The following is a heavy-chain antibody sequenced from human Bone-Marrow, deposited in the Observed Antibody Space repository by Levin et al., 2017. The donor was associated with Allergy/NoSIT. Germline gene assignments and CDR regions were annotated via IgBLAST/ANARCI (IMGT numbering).Heavy chain of an antibody. D-gene: IGHD1-14*01. CDR3: ARTPPTDNGGFHWYFDI. CDR1: GYTLSNYG. CDR2: ISGYNGKT. Sequence: ASVKVSCKASGYTLSNYGLSCVRQAPGQGLEWMGWISGYNGKTNYAQKFQGRLTMTTDPSTGTAYVELGSLRFDDTAIYYCARTPPTDNGGFHWYFDIWGRGTLVTVSS. V-gene: IGHV1-18*04. J-gene: IGHJ2*01.